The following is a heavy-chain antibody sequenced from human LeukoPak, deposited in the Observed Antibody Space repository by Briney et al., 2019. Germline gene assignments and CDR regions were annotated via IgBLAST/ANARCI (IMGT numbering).Heavy chain of an antibody. CDR2: IYYSGST. Sequence: SETLSLTCTVSGGSISSSSYYWGWIRQPPGKGLEWIGSIYYSGSTYYNPSLKSRVTISVDTSKNQFSLKLSSVTAADTAVYYCAGIAAAAYAFDIWGQGTMVTVSS. CDR3: AGIAAAAYAFDI. D-gene: IGHD6-13*01. V-gene: IGHV4-39*01. CDR1: GGSISSSSYY. J-gene: IGHJ3*02.